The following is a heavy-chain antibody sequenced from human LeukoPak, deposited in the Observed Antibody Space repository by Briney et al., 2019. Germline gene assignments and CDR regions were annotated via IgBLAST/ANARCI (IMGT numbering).Heavy chain of an antibody. CDR1: GYTFTCYY. J-gene: IGHJ4*02. D-gene: IGHD3-22*01. Sequence: SVKVSCKAAGYTFTCYYMHWVREARGQGLEWVGGINPNRRGTNYAQKFQGRLTMTRDTSISTAYMELSRLRSDDTAVYYCARDLYYYDSGGYSGGDYWGQGTLLTVSS. V-gene: IGHV1-2*02. CDR3: ARDLYYYDSGGYSGGDY. CDR2: INPNRRGT.